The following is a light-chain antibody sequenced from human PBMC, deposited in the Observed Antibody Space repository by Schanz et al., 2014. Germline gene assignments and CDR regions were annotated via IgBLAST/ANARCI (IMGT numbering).Light chain of an antibody. CDR1: RSDVGGYNY. V-gene: IGLV2-14*03. CDR3: TSYTSSSTNV. CDR2: DVS. J-gene: IGLJ1*01. Sequence: QSALTQPASVSGSPGQSITISCTGTRSDVGGYNYVSWYQQHPGKAPRLMISDVSDRPSGVSNRFSGSKSGNTASLTISGLQAEDEADYYCTSYTSSSTNVFGTGTKLTVL.